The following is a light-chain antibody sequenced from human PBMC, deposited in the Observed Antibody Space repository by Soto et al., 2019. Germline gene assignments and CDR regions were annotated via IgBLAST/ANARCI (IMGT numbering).Light chain of an antibody. V-gene: IGLV2-14*01. Sequence: QSALTQPASVSGSPGQSITISCTVTSSDVGGYNYVSWYQQHPGKAPKLMIYEVSNRPSGVSNRFSGSKSGNTASLTISGLQAEDKADYYCSSYTSSSTLVFGTGTKVTVL. CDR2: EVS. J-gene: IGLJ1*01. CDR1: SSDVGGYNY. CDR3: SSYTSSSTLV.